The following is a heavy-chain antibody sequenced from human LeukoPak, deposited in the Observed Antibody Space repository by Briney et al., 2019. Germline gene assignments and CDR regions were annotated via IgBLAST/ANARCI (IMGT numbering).Heavy chain of an antibody. CDR1: GFTVSSNY. Sequence: GGSLRLSCAASGFTVSSNYMSWVRQAPGKGLEWVSVIYSGGSTYYADSVKCRFTISRHNSKNTLYLQMNSLRDEVTAVYYCARGSAYYYDSGSYCHCDYWGQGTLVTVSS. V-gene: IGHV3-53*01. CDR2: IYSGGST. J-gene: IGHJ4*02. CDR3: ARGSAYYYDSGSYCHCDY. D-gene: IGHD3-22*01.